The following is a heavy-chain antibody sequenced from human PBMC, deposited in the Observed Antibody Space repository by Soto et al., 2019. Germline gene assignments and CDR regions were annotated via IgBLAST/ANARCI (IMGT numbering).Heavy chain of an antibody. CDR3: VREYSSSSGRAFDI. V-gene: IGHV3-48*02. Sequence: GGSLRLSCAASGFTFSSYSMNWVRQAPGKGLEWVSYISSSSSTIYYVDSVKGRFTISRDNAKNSLYLQMNSLRDEDTAVYYCVREYSSSSGRAFDIWGQGTMVTVSS. J-gene: IGHJ3*02. CDR1: GFTFSSYS. CDR2: ISSSSSTI. D-gene: IGHD6-6*01.